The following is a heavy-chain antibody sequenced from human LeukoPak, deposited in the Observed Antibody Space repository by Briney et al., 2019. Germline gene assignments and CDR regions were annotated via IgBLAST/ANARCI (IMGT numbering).Heavy chain of an antibody. CDR3: AKDGPYSSGWYCFQH. CDR2: ISGSGGST. Sequence: GGSLRLSCAASGFTFSSYAMSWVRRAPGKGLEWVSAISGSGGSTYYADSVKGRFTISRDNSKNTLYLQMNSLRAEDTAVYYCAKDGPYSSGWYCFQHWGQGTLVTVSS. D-gene: IGHD6-19*01. J-gene: IGHJ1*01. V-gene: IGHV3-23*01. CDR1: GFTFSSYA.